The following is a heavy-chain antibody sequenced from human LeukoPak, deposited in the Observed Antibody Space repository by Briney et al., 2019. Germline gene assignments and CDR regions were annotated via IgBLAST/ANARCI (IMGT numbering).Heavy chain of an antibody. CDR1: GGTFTGYY. J-gene: IGHJ4*02. D-gene: IGHD5-24*01. V-gene: IGHV1-2*04. Sequence: EASVKVSCKASGGTFTGYYMHWVRQAPGQGLEWMGWINPNSGGTNYAQKFQGWVTMTRDTSISTAYMELSRLRSDDTAVYYCARARRDGYIDYYFDYWGQGTLVTVSS. CDR3: ARARRDGYIDYYFDY. CDR2: INPNSGGT.